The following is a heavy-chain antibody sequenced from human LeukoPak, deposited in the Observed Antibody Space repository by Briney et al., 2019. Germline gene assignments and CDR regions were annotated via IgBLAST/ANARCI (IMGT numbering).Heavy chain of an antibody. Sequence: PGGSLRLSXAASGFTFDDYAMHWVRQAPGKGLEWVSGISWNSGSIGYADSVKGRFTISRDKAKKSLYLDMNNLRAEDTASYYCAKGDCSSTRCFLDSWGQGTLLTVSS. D-gene: IGHD2-2*01. CDR2: ISWNSGSI. V-gene: IGHV3-9*01. J-gene: IGHJ4*02. CDR3: AKGDCSSTRCFLDS. CDR1: GFTFDDYA.